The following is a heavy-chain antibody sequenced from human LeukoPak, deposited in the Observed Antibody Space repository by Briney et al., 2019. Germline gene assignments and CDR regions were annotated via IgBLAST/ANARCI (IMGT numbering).Heavy chain of an antibody. CDR3: ARDPSLRITMFRFDY. J-gene: IGHJ4*02. CDR2: INPSGGST. D-gene: IGHD3-10*02. V-gene: IGHV1-46*01. CDR1: GYTFTSYY. Sequence: GASVKVSCKASGYTFTSYYMHWVRQAPGQGLEWMGIINPSGGSTSYAQKFQGRVTMTRDTSTSTVYMELSSLRSEDTAVYYCARDPSLRITMFRFDYWGQGTLVTVSS.